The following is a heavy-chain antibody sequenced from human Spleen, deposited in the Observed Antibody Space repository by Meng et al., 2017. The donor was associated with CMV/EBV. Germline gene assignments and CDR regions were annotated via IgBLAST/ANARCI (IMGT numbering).Heavy chain of an antibody. CDR3: ARDTENDFNAFDI. Sequence: SETLSLTCSVSGGSISSYYWSWMRQPPGKGLEWIGYIYYSGNTNYNPSPKSRVTISTDRSKNQFSLKLRSVTAADTAVYYCARDTENDFNAFDIWGRGTMVTVSS. CDR2: IYYSGNT. D-gene: IGHD3-3*01. V-gene: IGHV4-59*01. CDR1: GGSISSYY. J-gene: IGHJ3*02.